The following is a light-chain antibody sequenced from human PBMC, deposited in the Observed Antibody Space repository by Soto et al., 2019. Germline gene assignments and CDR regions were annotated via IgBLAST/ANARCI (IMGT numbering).Light chain of an antibody. CDR2: GNI. CDR1: SSNIGAVYE. J-gene: IGLJ3*02. V-gene: IGLV1-40*01. Sequence: QSVLTQPPSVSGAPGQRVTISFTGSSSNIGAVYEVHWYQQLPGTAPRLLIYGNIYRPSGVPDRFSGSKSGTSVSLAITGLQAEDEADYHCQSYDSTLSGMVFGDGTKVTVL. CDR3: QSYDSTLSGMV.